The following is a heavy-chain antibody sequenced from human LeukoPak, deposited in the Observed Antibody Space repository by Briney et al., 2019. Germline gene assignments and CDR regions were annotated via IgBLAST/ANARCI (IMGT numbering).Heavy chain of an antibody. V-gene: IGHV3-64D*09. CDR2: ITSNGDTT. J-gene: IGHJ4*02. D-gene: IGHD3-22*01. Sequence: GGSLRLSCSASGFTFSSYIMHWARQAPGKGLEYVSAITSNGDTTYYADSVKGRVTISRDNSKNTLYLQMSSLRAEDTAVYYCVKDGSYYYDSSGRDSWGQGTLVTVSS. CDR3: VKDGSYYYDSSGRDS. CDR1: GFTFSSYI.